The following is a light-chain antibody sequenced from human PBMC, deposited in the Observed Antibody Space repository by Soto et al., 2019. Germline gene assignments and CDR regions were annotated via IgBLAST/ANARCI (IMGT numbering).Light chain of an antibody. J-gene: IGLJ1*01. Sequence: QSALTQPAFVSGSPGQPITISCTGTSSDVGGYNYVSWYQQSPGKAPKLLISEVSNRPSGVSNRFSGSKSGNTASLTISGLQAEDEADYYCSSYTSTSTRVFGTGTKLTVL. V-gene: IGLV2-14*01. CDR3: SSYTSTSTRV. CDR2: EVS. CDR1: SSDVGGYNY.